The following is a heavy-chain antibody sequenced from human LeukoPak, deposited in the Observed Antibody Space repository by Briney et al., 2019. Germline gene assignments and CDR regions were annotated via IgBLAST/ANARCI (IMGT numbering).Heavy chain of an antibody. CDR1: GGSISSYY. V-gene: IGHV4-59*12. CDR3: ARMFAITMVRGVIITPYNWFDP. CDR2: IYYSGST. J-gene: IGHJ5*02. Sequence: SETLSLTCTVSGGSISSYYWSWIRQPPGKGLEWIGYIYYSGSTNYNSSLKSRVTISVDTSKNQFSLRLSSVTAADTAVYYCARMFAITMVRGVIITPYNWFDPWGQGTLVTVSS. D-gene: IGHD3-10*01.